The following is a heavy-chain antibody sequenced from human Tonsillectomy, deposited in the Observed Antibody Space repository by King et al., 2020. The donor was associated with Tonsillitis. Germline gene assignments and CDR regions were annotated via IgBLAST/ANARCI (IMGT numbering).Heavy chain of an antibody. CDR1: GFTFSSYW. Sequence: VQLVESGGGLVQPGGSLRLSCAASGFTFSSYWIHWVRQAPGKGLVWVSHINLDESSTRYTDSVKGRFTISRDNAKNTLYMQMNSLRAEDTAVYYCAREATYDISGYYSGENAFDIWGQGTMVTVSS. CDR2: INLDESST. D-gene: IGHD3-22*01. V-gene: IGHV3-74*01. J-gene: IGHJ3*02. CDR3: AREATYDISGYYSGENAFDI.